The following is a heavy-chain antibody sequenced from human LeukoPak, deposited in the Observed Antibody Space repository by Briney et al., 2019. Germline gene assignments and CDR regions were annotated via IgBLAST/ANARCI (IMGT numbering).Heavy chain of an antibody. V-gene: IGHV1-69*05. CDR2: IIPIFGTA. Sequence: SVKVSCKASGGTFSSYAISWVRQAPGQGLEWMGGIIPIFGTANYAQKFQGRVTITTDESTSTAYMELSSLRSEDTAVYYCARGGGPYCSGTTCYTRGGDYWGQGTLVTVSS. J-gene: IGHJ4*02. CDR1: GGTFSSYA. CDR3: ARGGGPYCSGTTCYTRGGDY. D-gene: IGHD2-2*02.